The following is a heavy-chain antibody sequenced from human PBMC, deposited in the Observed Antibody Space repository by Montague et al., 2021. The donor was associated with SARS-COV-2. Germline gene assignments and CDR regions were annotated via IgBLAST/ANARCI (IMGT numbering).Heavy chain of an antibody. J-gene: IGHJ1*01. Sequence: SETLSLTCTVSGGSISVSRYYWVWIRQPPGKGLVWVGSIYYGRTDDYNLYLKSPVTISVDTSNNHFSLKLTSLTAADTAVYSCASSPLKTAGADWYDRYFQHWGQGTRVTVSS. D-gene: IGHD1-1*01. V-gene: IGHV4-39*07. CDR3: ASSPLKTAGADWYDRYFQH. CDR2: IYYGRTD. CDR1: GGSISVSRYY.